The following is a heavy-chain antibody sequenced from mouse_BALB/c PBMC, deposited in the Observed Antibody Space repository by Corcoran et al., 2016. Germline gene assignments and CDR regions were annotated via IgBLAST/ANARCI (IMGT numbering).Heavy chain of an antibody. CDR1: GFNIKDTS. Sequence: EVQLQQSGAELVKPGASVKLSCTASGFNIKDTSMHWGKQRPEQGLERIGRIDPANGNTKYDPKFQGKATITADTSSNTAYLQLSSLTSEDTAVYYCARWDWYFDVWGAGTTVTVSS. J-gene: IGHJ1*01. V-gene: IGHV14-3*02. CDR3: ARWDWYFDV. CDR2: IDPANGNT.